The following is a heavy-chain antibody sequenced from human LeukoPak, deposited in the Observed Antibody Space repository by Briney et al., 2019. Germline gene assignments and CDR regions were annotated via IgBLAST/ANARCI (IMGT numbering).Heavy chain of an antibody. D-gene: IGHD6-19*01. CDR1: GFAFRSFA. V-gene: IGHV3-30*17. CDR3: ARMSASGRTNGAFDV. CDR2: ISHDGSSD. J-gene: IGHJ3*01. Sequence: GKSLRLSCAASGFAFRSFAMHWVRQAPGKGLDWVAVISHDGSSDYYSPSLRGRFTISRDTSKNTLYLQMNRLRPDDMATYYCARMSASGRTNGAFDVWGRGTMVTVSS.